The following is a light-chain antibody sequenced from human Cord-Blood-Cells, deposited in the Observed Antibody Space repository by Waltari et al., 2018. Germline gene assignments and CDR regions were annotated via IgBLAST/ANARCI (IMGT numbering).Light chain of an antibody. CDR1: QSVSSY. CDR2: DAS. Sequence: DIVLTQSPATLSLSPGERATLSCRASQSVSSYLAWYQQKPGQAPRLLIYDASNRATGIPARFSGSGSGTDFTLIISSLEPEDFAVYYCQQRSNWPPFTFGPGTKVDIK. J-gene: IGKJ3*01. V-gene: IGKV3-11*01. CDR3: QQRSNWPPFT.